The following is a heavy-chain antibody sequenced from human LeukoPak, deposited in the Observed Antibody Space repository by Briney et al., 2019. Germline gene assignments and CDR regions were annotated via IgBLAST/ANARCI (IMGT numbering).Heavy chain of an antibody. J-gene: IGHJ5*02. D-gene: IGHD6-13*01. CDR3: AKGPTPIAAAPDWFDP. CDR1: GFTFSSYG. Sequence: GGSLRLSCAASGFTFSSYGMHWVRQAPGKGLEWVAFIRYDGSNKYYADSVKGRFTISRDNSKNTLYLQMNSLRAEDTAVYYCAKGPTPIAAAPDWFDPWGQGTLVTVSS. V-gene: IGHV3-30*02. CDR2: IRYDGSNK.